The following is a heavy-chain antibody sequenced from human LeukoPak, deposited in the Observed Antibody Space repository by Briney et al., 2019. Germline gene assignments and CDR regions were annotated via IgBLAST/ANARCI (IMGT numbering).Heavy chain of an antibody. V-gene: IGHV5-51*01. CDR3: ASRPFETTVVPWDFY. CDR1: GYTFTSYW. Sequence: GESLKISCKGSGYTFTSYWIGWVRQMPGTGLEWMGIIYPGDSDTRYSPSFQGQVTISADRSINTAYLQWSSLTASDTAMYYCASRPFETTVVPWDFYWGQGTQVTVSS. D-gene: IGHD4-23*01. CDR2: IYPGDSDT. J-gene: IGHJ4*02.